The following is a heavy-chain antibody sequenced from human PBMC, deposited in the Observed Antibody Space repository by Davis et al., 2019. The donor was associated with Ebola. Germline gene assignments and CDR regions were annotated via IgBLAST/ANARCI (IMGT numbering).Heavy chain of an antibody. V-gene: IGHV3-53*01. Sequence: GESLKISCAASGFTVSSNFMSWVRQAPGKGLEWVSVIYSGGSTYYADSVKGRFTISRDNSKNTLYLQMNSLRAEVTAVYYCVVGATSYYFDYWGQGALVTVSS. J-gene: IGHJ4*02. CDR2: IYSGGST. CDR3: VVGATSYYFDY. D-gene: IGHD1-26*01. CDR1: GFTVSSNF.